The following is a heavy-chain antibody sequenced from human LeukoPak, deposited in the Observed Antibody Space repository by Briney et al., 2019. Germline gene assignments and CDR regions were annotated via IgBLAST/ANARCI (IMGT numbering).Heavy chain of an antibody. CDR1: GLTFSSYS. CDR2: ISSSSSYI. D-gene: IGHD3-16*02. Sequence: GGSLRLSCAASGLTFSSYSMNWVRQAPGKGLEWVSSISSSSSYIYYADSVKGRFTISRDNAKNSLYLQMNSLRAEDTAVYYCARVEGYDYVWGSYRADFDYWGQGTLVTVSS. CDR3: ARVEGYDYVWGSYRADFDY. V-gene: IGHV3-21*01. J-gene: IGHJ4*02.